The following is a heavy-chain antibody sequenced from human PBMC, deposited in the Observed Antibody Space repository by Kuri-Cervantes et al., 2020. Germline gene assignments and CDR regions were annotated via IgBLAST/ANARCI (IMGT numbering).Heavy chain of an antibody. D-gene: IGHD2-8*02. V-gene: IGHV3-53*01. J-gene: IGHJ4*02. CDR2: IYSGGST. Sequence: LSLTCAASGFTVSSNYMSWVRQAPGKGLEWVSVIYSGGSTYYADSVKGRFTISSHNSKNTLYLQMNSLRAEDTAVYYCAKTLESRSGGSDYWGQGTLVTVSS. CDR3: AKTLESRSGGSDY. CDR1: GFTVSSNY.